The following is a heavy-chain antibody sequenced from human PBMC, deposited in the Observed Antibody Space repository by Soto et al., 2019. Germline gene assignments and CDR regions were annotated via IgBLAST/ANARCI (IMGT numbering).Heavy chain of an antibody. CDR1: GGSISSSSYY. D-gene: IGHD2-2*01. V-gene: IGHV4-39*01. J-gene: IGHJ5*02. CDR2: IYYRGST. Sequence: QLQLQESGPGLVKPSETLSLTCTVSGGSISSSSYYWGWIRQPPGKGLEWIGSIYYRGSTYYNPSLKSQVTLSVDTSKNQFSLNLSSVTAADTAVYYCARPQLLWGWFDPWGQGTLVTVSS. CDR3: ARPQLLWGWFDP.